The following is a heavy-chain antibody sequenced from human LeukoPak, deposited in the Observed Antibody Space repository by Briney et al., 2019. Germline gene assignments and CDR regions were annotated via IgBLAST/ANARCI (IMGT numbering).Heavy chain of an antibody. D-gene: IGHD3-22*01. CDR1: GFTFSSYG. J-gene: IGHJ4*02. V-gene: IGHV3-30*18. CDR3: AKDLEGYYDSSGSPSGY. Sequence: GGSLRLSCAASGFTFSSYGMHWVRQAPGKGLEWVAVISYDGSNKYYADSVKGRFTISRDNSKNTLYLQMNSLRAEDTAVYYCAKDLEGYYDSSGSPSGYWGQGTLVTVSS. CDR2: ISYDGSNK.